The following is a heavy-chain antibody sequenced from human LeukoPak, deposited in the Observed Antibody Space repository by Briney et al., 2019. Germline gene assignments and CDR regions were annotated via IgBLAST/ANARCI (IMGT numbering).Heavy chain of an antibody. Sequence: PGGSLRLSCTASGFTFGDYAMSWFRQAPGKGLEWVGFIRSKAYGGTTEYAASVKGRFTISRDDSKSIAYLQMNSLKTEDTAVYYCTREGPDIVLMVYAIPPHFDYWGQGTLVTVSS. CDR3: TREGPDIVLMVYAIPPHFDY. D-gene: IGHD2-8*01. CDR1: GFTFGDYA. V-gene: IGHV3-49*03. CDR2: IRSKAYGGTT. J-gene: IGHJ4*02.